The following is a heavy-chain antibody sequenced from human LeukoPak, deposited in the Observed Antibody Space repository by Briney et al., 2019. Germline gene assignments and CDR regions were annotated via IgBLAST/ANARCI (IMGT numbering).Heavy chain of an antibody. CDR2: IWYDGSNG. D-gene: IGHD5-18*01. CDR3: ARGDVDTAIPTSRPLDY. CDR1: GFTFSNYG. V-gene: IGHV3-33*01. Sequence: KPGRSLRLSCAASGFTFSNYGMHWVRQAPGKGLEWVAVIWYDGSNGYYADSVKGRFTISRDNSKNTVYLQMNSLRAEDTAIYYCARGDVDTAIPTSRPLDYWGQGTVVTVSS. J-gene: IGHJ4*02.